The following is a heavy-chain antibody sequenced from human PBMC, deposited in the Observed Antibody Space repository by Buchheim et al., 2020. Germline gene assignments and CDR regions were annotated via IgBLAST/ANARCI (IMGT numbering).Heavy chain of an antibody. CDR2: INPNSGGT. CDR1: GYTFTGYY. Sequence: QVQLVQSGAEVKKPGASVKVSCKASGYTFTGYYMHWVRQAPGQGLEWMGWINPNSGGTNYAQKFQGWVTMTRDTSISTAYMELSRLRSDDTAVYYCTRDPFTGTTSDYYYYGMDVWGQGTT. V-gene: IGHV1-2*04. J-gene: IGHJ6*02. CDR3: TRDPFTGTTSDYYYYGMDV. D-gene: IGHD1-7*01.